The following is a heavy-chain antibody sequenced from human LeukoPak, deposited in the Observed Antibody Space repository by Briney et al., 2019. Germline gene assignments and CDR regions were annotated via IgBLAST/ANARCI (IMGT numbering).Heavy chain of an antibody. CDR3: ARHLGYSGYDGDDAFDI. CDR2: INPSGGST. Sequence: VASVKVSCKASGSTFTDYYMHWVRQAPGQGLEWMGIINPSGGSTSYAQKFQGRVTMTRDMSTSTVYMELSSLRSEDTAVYYCARHLGYSGYDGDDAFDIWGQGTMVTVSS. D-gene: IGHD5-12*01. J-gene: IGHJ3*02. V-gene: IGHV1-46*01. CDR1: GSTFTDYY.